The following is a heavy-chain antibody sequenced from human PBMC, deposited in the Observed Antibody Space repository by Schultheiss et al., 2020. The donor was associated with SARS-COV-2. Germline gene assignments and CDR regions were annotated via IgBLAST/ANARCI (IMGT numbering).Heavy chain of an antibody. CDR1: GGSISSSNW. J-gene: IGHJ4*02. V-gene: IGHV4-4*02. D-gene: IGHD2-2*01. CDR2: INHSGST. CDR3: ARGPSPYCSSTTCRTYYFDY. Sequence: SETLSLTCAVSGGSISSSNWWSWVRQPPGKGLEWIGEINHSGSTYYNPSLKSRVTISVDTSKNQFSLKLSSVTAADTAVYYCARGPSPYCSSTTCRTYYFDYWGQGTLVTVSS.